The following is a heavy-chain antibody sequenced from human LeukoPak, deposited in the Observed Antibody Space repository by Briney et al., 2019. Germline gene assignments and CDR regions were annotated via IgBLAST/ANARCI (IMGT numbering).Heavy chain of an antibody. CDR1: GFTFSRYS. V-gene: IGHV3-48*02. J-gene: IGHJ5*02. Sequence: GGSLRLSCAASGFTFSRYSMTWVRQAPGKGLEWISYISSTSGTMYYADSVKGRFTISRDNAKNSLFLQMNSLRDEDTAVYYCASLSNYYDSSGTPGAWGQGTLVTVSS. D-gene: IGHD3-22*01. CDR2: ISSTSGTM. CDR3: ASLSNYYDSSGTPGA.